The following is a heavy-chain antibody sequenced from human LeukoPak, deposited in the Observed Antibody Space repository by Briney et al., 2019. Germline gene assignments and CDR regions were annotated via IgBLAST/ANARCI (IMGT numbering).Heavy chain of an antibody. J-gene: IGHJ3*02. CDR2: ISSSGSTI. D-gene: IGHD3-22*01. CDR1: GFTFSSYE. CDR3: ARTYYYDSSGSDAFDI. Sequence: QPGGSLRLPCAASGFTFSSYEMNWVRQAPGKGLEWVSYISSSGSTIYYADSVKGRFTISRDNAKNSLYLQMNSLRAEDTAVYYCARTYYYDSSGSDAFDIWGQGTMVTVSS. V-gene: IGHV3-48*03.